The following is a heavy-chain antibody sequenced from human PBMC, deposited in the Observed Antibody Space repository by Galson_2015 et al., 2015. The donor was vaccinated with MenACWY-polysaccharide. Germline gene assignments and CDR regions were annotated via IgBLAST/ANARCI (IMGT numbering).Heavy chain of an antibody. CDR3: VKNGYTGSSYGYFDS. J-gene: IGHJ4*02. CDR2: ISSSGDDK. V-gene: IGHV3-30*18. D-gene: IGHD1-26*01. Sequence: SLRLSCAASGFTFSTYAMHWVRQAPGQGLEWMATISSSGDDKYYADSVKGRFTISRDNSNNTLYLEMSSLRAGDTAVYYCVKNGYTGSSYGYFDSWGQGTLGTGCS. CDR1: GFTFSTYA.